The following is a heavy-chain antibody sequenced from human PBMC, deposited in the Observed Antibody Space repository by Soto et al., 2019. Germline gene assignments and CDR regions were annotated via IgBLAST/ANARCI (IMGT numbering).Heavy chain of an antibody. Sequence: QVQLQESGPGLVKPSEILSLTCTVSGGSISSYYWSWIRQPPGKGLEWIGYIYYSGSTNYNPSLKSRVTISVDTSKNQFSLKLSSVTAADTAVYYCARVFRRAMHAFDIWGQGTMVTVSS. CDR3: ARVFRRAMHAFDI. J-gene: IGHJ3*02. D-gene: IGHD2-2*01. CDR1: GGSISSYY. V-gene: IGHV4-59*01. CDR2: IYYSGST.